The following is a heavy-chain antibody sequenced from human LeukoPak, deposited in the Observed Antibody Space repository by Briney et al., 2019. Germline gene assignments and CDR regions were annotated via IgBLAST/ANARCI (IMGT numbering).Heavy chain of an antibody. J-gene: IGHJ6*03. CDR1: GGSMSYFY. Sequence: SETLSLTCTVSGGSMSYFYWSWIRQPPGKGLEWIGYIYYSGSTSYNPSLKSRVPISVDTSKNQFSLKLSSVTAADTAVYYCARVYCSSTSCSLRGYHFYYMDVWGKGTTVTVSS. CDR3: ARVYCSSTSCSLRGYHFYYMDV. D-gene: IGHD2-2*01. V-gene: IGHV4-59*01. CDR2: IYYSGST.